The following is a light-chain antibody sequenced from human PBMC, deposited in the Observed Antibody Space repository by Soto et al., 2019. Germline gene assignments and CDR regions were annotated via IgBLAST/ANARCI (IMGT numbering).Light chain of an antibody. V-gene: IGKV1-5*03. Sequence: DIQMTQSPSTLSASVGDRVTITCRASQSISSWLAWYQQKPGKAPKLLIYKASSLESGVPSRFSGSGSGTEFTLTISSLQLYDFATYYCQQYNSYSTFGQGTKVEIK. CDR1: QSISSW. CDR2: KAS. CDR3: QQYNSYST. J-gene: IGKJ1*01.